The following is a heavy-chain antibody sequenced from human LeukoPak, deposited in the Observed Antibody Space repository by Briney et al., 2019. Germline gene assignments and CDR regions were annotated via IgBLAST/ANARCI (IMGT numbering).Heavy chain of an antibody. CDR1: GGSFSGYY. J-gene: IGHJ5*02. Sequence: SETLSLTCAAYGGSFSGYYWSWIRQPPGKGLEWIGEINHSGSTNYNPSLKSRVTISVDTSKNQFSLKLSSVTAADTAVYYCARAGGSDPVNWFDPWGQGTLVTVSS. CDR3: ARAGGSDPVNWFDP. V-gene: IGHV4-34*01. D-gene: IGHD1-26*01. CDR2: INHSGST.